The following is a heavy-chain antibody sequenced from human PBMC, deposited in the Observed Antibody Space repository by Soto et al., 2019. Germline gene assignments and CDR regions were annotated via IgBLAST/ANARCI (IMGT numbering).Heavy chain of an antibody. CDR2: IDPSDSYT. V-gene: IGHV5-10-1*01. J-gene: IGHJ6*02. D-gene: IGHD6-19*01. Sequence: GESLKISCKGSGYSCLKYCISWVRQMPGKGLEWMGRIDPSDSYTNYSPSFQGHVTISADKSISTAYLQWSSLKASDTAMYYCASGGIAVAGPDYYGMDVWGQGTTVTV. CDR3: ASGGIAVAGPDYYGMDV. CDR1: GYSCLKYC.